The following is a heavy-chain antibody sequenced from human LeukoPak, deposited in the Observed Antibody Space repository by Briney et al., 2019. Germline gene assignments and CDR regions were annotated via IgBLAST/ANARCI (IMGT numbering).Heavy chain of an antibody. CDR1: GGSISSGGYY. D-gene: IGHD3-9*01. CDR3: ASTSEPYYDILTGRDYYMDV. Sequence: SETLSLTCTVSGGSISSGGYYWSWIRQPPGKGLEWIGYIYHSGSTYYNPSLKSRVTISVDTSKNQFSLKLSSVTAADTAVYYCASTSEPYYDILTGRDYYMDVWGKGTTVTVSS. V-gene: IGHV4-30-2*01. CDR2: IYHSGST. J-gene: IGHJ6*03.